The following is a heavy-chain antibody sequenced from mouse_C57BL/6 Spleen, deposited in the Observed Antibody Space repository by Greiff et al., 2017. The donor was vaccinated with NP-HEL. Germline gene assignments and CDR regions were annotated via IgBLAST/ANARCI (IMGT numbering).Heavy chain of an antibody. D-gene: IGHD1-1*01. CDR1: GYTFTSYW. Sequence: QVQLQQSGAELVKPGASVKLSCKASGYTFTSYWMHWVKQRPGQGLEWIGMIHPNSGSTNYNEKFKSKATLTVDKSSSTAYMQLSSLTSEDSAVYYWARSITTVEYYFDYWGQSTTLTVSS. CDR2: IHPNSGST. V-gene: IGHV1-64*01. CDR3: ARSITTVEYYFDY. J-gene: IGHJ2*01.